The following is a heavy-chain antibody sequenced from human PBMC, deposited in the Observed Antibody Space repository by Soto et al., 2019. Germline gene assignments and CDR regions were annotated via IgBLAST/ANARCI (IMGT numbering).Heavy chain of an antibody. Sequence: SETLSLTCTVSGGSISSSSYYWGWIRQPPGKGLEWIGSIYYSGSTYCNPSLKSRVTISVDTSKNQFSLKLSSVTAADTAVYYCASLPCTNGVCYMGLGNWFDPWGQGTLVTVSS. D-gene: IGHD2-8*01. CDR1: GGSISSSSYY. CDR2: IYYSGST. CDR3: ASLPCTNGVCYMGLGNWFDP. V-gene: IGHV4-39*01. J-gene: IGHJ5*02.